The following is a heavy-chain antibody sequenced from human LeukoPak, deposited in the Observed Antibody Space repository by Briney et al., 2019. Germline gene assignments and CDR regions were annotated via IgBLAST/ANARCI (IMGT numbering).Heavy chain of an antibody. D-gene: IGHD3-9*01. J-gene: IGHJ4*02. CDR1: GYTFTSYD. V-gene: IGHV1-8*01. CDR2: MNPNSGNT. Sequence: ASVTVSCKASGYTFTSYDINWVRQAPGQGLEWMGWMNPNSGNTGYAQKFQGRVTMTRNTSISTAYMELSSLRSEDTAVYYCARGRVLRYFDWLSPPLGYWGQGTLVTVSS. CDR3: ARGRVLRYFDWLSPPLGY.